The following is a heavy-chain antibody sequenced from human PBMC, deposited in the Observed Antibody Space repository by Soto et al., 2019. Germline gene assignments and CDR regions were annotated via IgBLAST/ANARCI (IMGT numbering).Heavy chain of an antibody. V-gene: IGHV3-7*03. CDR3: ATYYGAFDY. CDR1: GFTFSSFW. Sequence: GGSLRLSCAASGFTFSSFWMSWVRQAPGKGLEWVANIKQDGSEKDYVDAMKGRFTISRDNAKNSLYLQMNSLRAEDTAVYYCATYYGAFDYVCQVTLVTVSS. D-gene: IGHD4-17*01. CDR2: IKQDGSEK. J-gene: IGHJ4*02.